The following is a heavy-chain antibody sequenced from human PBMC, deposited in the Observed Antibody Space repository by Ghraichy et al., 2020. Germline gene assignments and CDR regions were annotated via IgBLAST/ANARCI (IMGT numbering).Heavy chain of an antibody. Sequence: ASVKVSCKASGYTFTGYYMHWVRQAPGQGLEWMGWINPNSGGTNYAQKFQGRVTMTRDTSISTAYMELSRLRSDDTAVYYCAREEGYSYGLWGVDYWGQGTLVTVSS. CDR2: INPNSGGT. CDR1: GYTFTGYY. J-gene: IGHJ4*02. V-gene: IGHV1-2*02. D-gene: IGHD5-18*01. CDR3: AREEGYSYGLWGVDY.